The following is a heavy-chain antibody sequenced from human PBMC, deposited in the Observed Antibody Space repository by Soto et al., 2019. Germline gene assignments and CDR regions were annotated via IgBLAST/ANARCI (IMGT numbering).Heavy chain of an antibody. CDR1: GYTFTSYG. CDR3: ARIAFYYYDSSGRLDY. D-gene: IGHD3-22*01. V-gene: IGHV1-18*01. J-gene: IGHJ4*02. Sequence: ASVKVSCKASGYTFTSYGISWVRQAPGQGLEWMGWISAYNGNTNYAQKLQGRVTMTTDTSTSTAYMELRSLRSDDTAVYYCARIAFYYYDSSGRLDYWGQGTLVTVSS. CDR2: ISAYNGNT.